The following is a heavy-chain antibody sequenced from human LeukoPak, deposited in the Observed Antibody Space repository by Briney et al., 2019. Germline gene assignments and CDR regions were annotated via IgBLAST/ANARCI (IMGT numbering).Heavy chain of an antibody. J-gene: IGHJ4*02. Sequence: GGSLRLSCAASGFTLNNYTMSWVRQAPGKGLEWVSIINNSGGSTYYADSVKGRFTISRDLSKNTLYLQMNSLRAEDTALYYCARKYSGTNPFDYWGQGTLVTVSS. D-gene: IGHD1-26*01. CDR1: GFTLNNYT. V-gene: IGHV3-23*01. CDR2: INNSGGST. CDR3: ARKYSGTNPFDY.